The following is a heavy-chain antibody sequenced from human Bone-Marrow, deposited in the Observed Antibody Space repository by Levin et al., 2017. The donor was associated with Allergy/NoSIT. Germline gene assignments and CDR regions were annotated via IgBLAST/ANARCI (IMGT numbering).Heavy chain of an antibody. CDR2: ISSSSSTI. Sequence: ASETLSLTCAASGFTFSSYSMNWVRQAPGKGLEWVSYISSSSSTIYYADSVKGRFTISRDNAKNSLYLQMNSLRAEDTAVYYCARLAKSSGWYGLWAFDYWGQGTLVTVSS. J-gene: IGHJ4*02. CDR3: ARLAKSSGWYGLWAFDY. CDR1: GFTFSSYS. D-gene: IGHD6-19*01. V-gene: IGHV3-48*01.